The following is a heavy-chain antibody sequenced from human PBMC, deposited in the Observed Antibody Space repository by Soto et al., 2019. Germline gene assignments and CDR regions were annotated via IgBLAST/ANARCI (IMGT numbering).Heavy chain of an antibody. D-gene: IGHD5-12*01. CDR1: GGTFSSYA. V-gene: IGHV1-58*02. CDR2: IVVGSGNT. CDR3: AADPTSGYEIDYYYYGMDV. Sequence: ASVKVSCKASGGTFSSYAISWVRQARGQRLEWIGWIVVGSGNTNYAQRFQERVTITRDMSTSTAYMELSSLRSEDTAVYYCAADPTSGYEIDYYYYGMDVWGQGTTVTVSS. J-gene: IGHJ6*02.